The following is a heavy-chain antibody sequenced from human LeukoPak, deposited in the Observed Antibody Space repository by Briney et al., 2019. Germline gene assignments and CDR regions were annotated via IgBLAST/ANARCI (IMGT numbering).Heavy chain of an antibody. J-gene: IGHJ4*02. CDR3: ARVGLRYFASTY. Sequence: GGSLRLSCAASGFTFSNYDMNWVRQAPGKGLEWVSYISSSSGTIYYAGSVKGRFTISRDNAKNSLYLQMNSLRDEDTAVYYCARVGLRYFASTYWGQGTLVTVSS. CDR1: GFTFSNYD. CDR2: ISSSSGTI. V-gene: IGHV3-48*02. D-gene: IGHD3-9*01.